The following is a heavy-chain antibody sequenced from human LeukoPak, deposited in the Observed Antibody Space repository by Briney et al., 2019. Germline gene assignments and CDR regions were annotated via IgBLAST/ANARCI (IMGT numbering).Heavy chain of an antibody. CDR2: ISSSSSYI. CDR1: GFTFSSYS. CDR3: ARDGTPPIYCSGGSCYGNFDY. Sequence: GGSLRLSCAASGFTFSSYSMNWVRQAPGKGLEWVSSISSSSSYIYYADSVKGRFTISRDNAKNSLYLQMNSLRAEDTAVYYCARDGTPPIYCSGGSCYGNFDYWGQGTLVTASS. J-gene: IGHJ4*02. V-gene: IGHV3-21*04. D-gene: IGHD2-15*01.